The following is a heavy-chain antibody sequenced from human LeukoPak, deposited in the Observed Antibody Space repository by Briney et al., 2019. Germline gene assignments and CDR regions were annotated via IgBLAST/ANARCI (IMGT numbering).Heavy chain of an antibody. Sequence: PSETLSLTCTVSGGSISGYFWSWIRQPPGKGLEWIGYISYNGSTNYNPSLKSRVTISVDTSKNQFSLKLTSVTAADTAVYYCARTGYSGFDYWGQGTLVTVSS. CDR2: ISYNGST. D-gene: IGHD5-12*01. CDR1: GGSISGYF. CDR3: ARTGYSGFDY. J-gene: IGHJ4*02. V-gene: IGHV4-59*01.